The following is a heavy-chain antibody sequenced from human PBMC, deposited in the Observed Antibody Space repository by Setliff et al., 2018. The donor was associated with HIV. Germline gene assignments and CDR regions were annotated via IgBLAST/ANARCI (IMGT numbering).Heavy chain of an antibody. CDR3: ARSFGNSWSGDRPHNYFDP. D-gene: IGHD4-4*01. CDR1: GGSISSSLYY. J-gene: IGHJ5*02. V-gene: IGHV4-39*02. Sequence: PSETLSLTCTVSGGSISSSLYYWGWIRQPTGKGLQWIGTIFYTGSTQYNPSFNSRVTMSLDSSENHFTLRLTYVTAEDTALYFCARSFGNSWSGDRPHNYFDPWGQGTLVTVSS. CDR2: IFYTGST.